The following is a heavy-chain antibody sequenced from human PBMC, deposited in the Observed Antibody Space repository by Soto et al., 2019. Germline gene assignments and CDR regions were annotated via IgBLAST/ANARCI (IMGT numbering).Heavy chain of an antibody. Sequence: SETLSLTCGVSGGSLSGATYSWNWIRQTPGKGLEWIGYIFPSGTTYYNPSLRSRVTISIDASKNQFSLSLRSLTAADTAVYYCARSREFDYWSQGTLVTVSS. J-gene: IGHJ4*02. CDR3: ARSREFDY. CDR2: IFPSGTT. CDR1: GGSLSGATYS. V-gene: IGHV4-30-2*01.